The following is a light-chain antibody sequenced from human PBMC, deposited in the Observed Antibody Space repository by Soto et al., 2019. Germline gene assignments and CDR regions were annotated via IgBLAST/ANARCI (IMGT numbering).Light chain of an antibody. CDR2: DAS. J-gene: IGKJ4*01. CDR1: QSVKTF. CDR3: HQYNSWPLT. Sequence: EIVLTQSPATLSFSPGERATRSCRASQSVKTFLVWYQQRPGQAPRLLIHDASHRAAGIPARFSGRGSGTEFTLTISSLQSEDFAVYYCHQYNSWPLTFGGGTKVDI. V-gene: IGKV3-11*01.